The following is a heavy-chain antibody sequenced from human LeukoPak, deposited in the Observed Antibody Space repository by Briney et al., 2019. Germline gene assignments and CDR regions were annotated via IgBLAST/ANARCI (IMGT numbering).Heavy chain of an antibody. CDR1: GFTFSAYA. CDR3: TRVGYIDEGIDY. V-gene: IGHV3-7*04. CDR2: IKQDGSKK. Sequence: PGGSLRLSCAPSGFTFSAYAMSWVRQAPGKGLEWVANIKQDGSKKSYVDSVKGRFTISRDNAKNSLYLQMNSLRAEDTAIYYCTRVGYIDEGIDYWGQGTLVTVSS. J-gene: IGHJ4*02. D-gene: IGHD5-24*01.